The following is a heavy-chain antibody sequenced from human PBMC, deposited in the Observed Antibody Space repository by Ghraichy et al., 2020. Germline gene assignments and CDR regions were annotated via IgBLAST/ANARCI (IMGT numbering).Heavy chain of an antibody. D-gene: IGHD6-13*01. CDR1: GFTFSSYG. Sequence: LSLTCAASGFTFSSYGMHWVRQAPGKGLEWVAVISYDGSNKYYADSVKGRFTISRDNSKNTLYLQMNSLRAEDTAVYYCAKDSLSSWYNSYYYYGMDVWGQGTTVTVSS. V-gene: IGHV3-30*18. J-gene: IGHJ6*02. CDR3: AKDSLSSWYNSYYYYGMDV. CDR2: ISYDGSNK.